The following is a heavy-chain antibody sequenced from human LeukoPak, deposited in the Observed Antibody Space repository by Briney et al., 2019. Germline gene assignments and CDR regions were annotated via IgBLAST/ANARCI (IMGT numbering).Heavy chain of an antibody. D-gene: IGHD6-13*01. J-gene: IGHJ4*02. V-gene: IGHV3-7*01. CDR2: IKQDGSEK. CDR1: GFTFSSYW. Sequence: HPGGSLRLSCAASGFTFSSYWMSWVRQAPGKGLEWVANIKQDGSEKYYVDSVKGRFTISRDNAKNSLYLRMNSLRAEDTAVYYCAREDFRGIAAAGAGGPFFDYWGQGTLVTVSS. CDR3: AREDFRGIAAAGAGGPFFDY.